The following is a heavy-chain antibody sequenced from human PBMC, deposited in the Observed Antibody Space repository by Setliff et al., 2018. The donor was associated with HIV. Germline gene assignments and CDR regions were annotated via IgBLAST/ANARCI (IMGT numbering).Heavy chain of an antibody. Sequence: SETLSLTCTVSGYSISSGYYWGWIRQPPGKGLEWIGSIYHSGSTYYNPSLKSRVTFSVDTSKNQFSLKLSSVTAADTAVYYCARAGAVAGPSGYWGQGTLGTAPQ. CDR2: IYHSGST. V-gene: IGHV4-38-2*02. D-gene: IGHD6-19*01. J-gene: IGHJ4*02. CDR3: ARAGAVAGPSGY. CDR1: GYSISSGYY.